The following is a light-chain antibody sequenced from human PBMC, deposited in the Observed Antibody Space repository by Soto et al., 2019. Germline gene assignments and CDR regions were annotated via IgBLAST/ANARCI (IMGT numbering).Light chain of an antibody. CDR3: LQDYNYPRT. Sequence: AIQMTXXXSSLSASVGDRVTITCRASQGIRNDLGWYQQKPGKAPKLLIYAASSLQSGVPSRFSGSXSGTXFTLTISSLQPEDFATYYCLQDYNYPRTFGQGTKVEIK. CDR2: AAS. CDR1: QGIRND. J-gene: IGKJ1*01. V-gene: IGKV1-6*01.